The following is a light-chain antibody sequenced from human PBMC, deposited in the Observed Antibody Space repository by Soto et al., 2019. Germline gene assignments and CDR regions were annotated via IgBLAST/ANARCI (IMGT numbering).Light chain of an antibody. V-gene: IGKV1-27*01. CDR1: HAIGVY. J-gene: IGKJ4*01. CDR2: AAS. Sequence: DIQVTQSPSSLSASLGDRVTITCRANHAIGVYLAWFQHQPGKVPKLLIYAASALQSGVPARFSGSGSGTDFTLTISSLQPEDIATYYGQEYNCAPLTFGGGTKVEI. CDR3: QEYNCAPLT.